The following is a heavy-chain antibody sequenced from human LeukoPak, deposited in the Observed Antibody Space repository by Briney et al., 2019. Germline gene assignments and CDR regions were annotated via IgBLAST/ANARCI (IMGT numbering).Heavy chain of an antibody. CDR2: ISSSSSAI. Sequence: GGSLRLSCAVSGFTFSNYGMNWVRQAPGKGPEWVSYISSSSSAIYYADSVKGRFTISRDNAKNSLYLQMDSLRDEDTAVYYCARSQTSFDYWGQGALVTVSS. CDR3: ARSQTSFDY. J-gene: IGHJ4*02. CDR1: GFTFSNYG. V-gene: IGHV3-48*02.